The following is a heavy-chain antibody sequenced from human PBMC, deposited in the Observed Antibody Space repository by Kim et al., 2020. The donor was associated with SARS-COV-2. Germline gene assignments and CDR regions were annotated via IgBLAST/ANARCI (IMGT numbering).Heavy chain of an antibody. D-gene: IGHD6-6*01. Sequence: SVKVSCKASGGTFSSYAISWVRQAPGQGLEWMGRIIPIVGIANYAQKFQGRVTITADKSTSTAYMELSSLRSEDTAVYYCARERGYNSSSSNYYFDYWGQGTLVTVS. CDR3: ARERGYNSSSSNYYFDY. V-gene: IGHV1-69*04. J-gene: IGHJ4*02. CDR2: IIPIVGIA. CDR1: GGTFSSYA.